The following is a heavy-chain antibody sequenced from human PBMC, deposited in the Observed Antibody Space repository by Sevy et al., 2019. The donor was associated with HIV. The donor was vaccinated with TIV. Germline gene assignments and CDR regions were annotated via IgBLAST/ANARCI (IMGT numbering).Heavy chain of an antibody. Sequence: SETLSLTCSVSDDSISSRNYFWGWIRQPPGKGLEWIGSIYYTATTYYNPSLKSQFTLSVDTSKKQFSLKLSSVTAADTAVYYCARHGSWSFYFDYWGQGILVTVSS. D-gene: IGHD6-13*01. CDR3: ARHGSWSFYFDY. CDR2: IYYTATT. CDR1: DDSISSRNYF. V-gene: IGHV4-39*01. J-gene: IGHJ4*02.